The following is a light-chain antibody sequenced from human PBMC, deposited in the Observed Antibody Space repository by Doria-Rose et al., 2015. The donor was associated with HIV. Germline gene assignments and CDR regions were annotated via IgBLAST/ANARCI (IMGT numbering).Light chain of an antibody. V-gene: IGKV4-1*01. CDR1: QSLLYTSKNY. Sequence: TQSPESLGMSLGERATLNCKSNQSLLYTSKNYLAWYQQKPGQPPKLLIYWASTRQSVVPARFSGSVSGTDFTLTISSLEAEDVAVYYCQQYYDTPSFGPGTTVDSK. CDR3: QQYYDTPS. J-gene: IGKJ3*01. CDR2: WAS.